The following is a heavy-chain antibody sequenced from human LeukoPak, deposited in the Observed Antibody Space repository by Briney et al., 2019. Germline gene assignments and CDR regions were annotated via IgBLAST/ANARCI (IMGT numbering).Heavy chain of an antibody. CDR1: GFTFSSFN. Sequence: GGSLRLSCAASGFTFSSFNINWVRQAPGKGLEWISYISSSSGTTIYYADSVKGRFTVSRDNAKNSFYLQMNSLRAEDTAVYYCARGRIWGISAAGSNFDFWGQGTLVTVSS. CDR2: ISSSSGTTI. CDR3: ARGRIWGISAAGSNFDF. D-gene: IGHD6-13*01. V-gene: IGHV3-48*01. J-gene: IGHJ4*02.